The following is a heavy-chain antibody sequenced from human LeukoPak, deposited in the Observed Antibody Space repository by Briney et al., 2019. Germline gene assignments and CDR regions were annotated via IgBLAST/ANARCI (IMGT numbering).Heavy chain of an antibody. Sequence: PGGSLRLSCAASGFTCTNAWMSWVRQAPGKGLEWVGRIKSKTDGGTADYAAPVKGRFTISRDDSKNTLYLQMNSLKTEDTAVYYCTKYYYDSSGYLYYFDYWGQGTLVTVSS. CDR3: TKYYYDSSGYLYYFDY. CDR2: IKSKTDGGTA. CDR1: GFTCTNAW. J-gene: IGHJ4*02. V-gene: IGHV3-15*01. D-gene: IGHD3-22*01.